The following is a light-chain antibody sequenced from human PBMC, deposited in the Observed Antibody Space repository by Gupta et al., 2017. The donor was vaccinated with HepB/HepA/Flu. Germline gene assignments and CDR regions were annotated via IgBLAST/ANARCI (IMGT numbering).Light chain of an antibody. CDR1: QDISDY. Sequence: DIQMTQSPSSLSASIGDSVTITCRASQDISDYLAWYQEKPGTVPKVLIFAASTLQSGVPSRFSGSGSGTEFTLTISGLQPEDIATYYCQNYDSVPFTFGPGTKVDLK. J-gene: IGKJ3*01. CDR3: QNYDSVPFT. CDR2: AAS. V-gene: IGKV1-27*01.